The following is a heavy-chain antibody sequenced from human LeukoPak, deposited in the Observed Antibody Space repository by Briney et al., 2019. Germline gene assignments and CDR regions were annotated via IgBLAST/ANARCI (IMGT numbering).Heavy chain of an antibody. V-gene: IGHV1-18*04. Sequence: ASVKVSCKASGYTFTGYYMHWVRQAPGQGLEWMGWISAYNGNTNYAQKLQGRVTMTTDTSTSTAYMELRSLRSDDTAVYYCARAGVGDYLYYFDYWGQGTLVTVSS. D-gene: IGHD4-17*01. CDR3: ARAGVGDYLYYFDY. CDR1: GYTFTGYY. CDR2: ISAYNGNT. J-gene: IGHJ4*02.